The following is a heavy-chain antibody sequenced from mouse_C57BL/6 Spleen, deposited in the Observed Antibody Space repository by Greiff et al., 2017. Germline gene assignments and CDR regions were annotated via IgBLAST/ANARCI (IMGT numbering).Heavy chain of an antibody. CDR1: GYTFTDYY. CDR2: IFPGSGST. D-gene: IGHD1-1*01. J-gene: IGHJ4*01. V-gene: IGHV1-75*01. CDR3: ARGCNYYGSSKAMDY. Sequence: VKLMESGPELVKPGALVKISCKASGYTFTDYYINWVKQRPGQGLEWIGWIFPGSGSTYYNEKFKGKATLTVDKSSSTAYMLLSSLTSEDSAVYFCARGCNYYGSSKAMDYWGQGTSVTVSS.